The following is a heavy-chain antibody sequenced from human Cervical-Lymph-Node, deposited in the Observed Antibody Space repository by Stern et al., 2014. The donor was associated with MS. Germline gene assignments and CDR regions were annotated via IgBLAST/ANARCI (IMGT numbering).Heavy chain of an antibody. Sequence: VQLVQSGGGVVQPGRSLRLSCAASGFTFSSYGMHWVRQAPGKGLEWVAVISYDGSNKYYADSVKGRFTISRDNSKNTLYLQMNSLRAEDTAVYYCATDSSGHWRRYFDYWGQGTLVTVSS. CDR1: GFTFSSYG. J-gene: IGHJ4*02. CDR2: ISYDGSNK. CDR3: ATDSSGHWRRYFDY. D-gene: IGHD3-22*01. V-gene: IGHV3-30*03.